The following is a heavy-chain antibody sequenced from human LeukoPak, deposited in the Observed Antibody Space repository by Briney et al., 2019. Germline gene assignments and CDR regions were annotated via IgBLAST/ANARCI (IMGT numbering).Heavy chain of an antibody. V-gene: IGHV4-59*12. Sequence: SETLSLTCTVSGGSISSYYWSWIRQPPGKGLEWIGYIFYSGSTNYNPSLRSRVTISLDTSKNQFSLKLSSVTAADTAVYYCARLTMFRGVIYGTDWHSDLWGRGTLVTVSS. D-gene: IGHD3-10*01. J-gene: IGHJ2*01. CDR3: ARLTMFRGVIYGTDWHSDL. CDR2: IFYSGST. CDR1: GGSISSYY.